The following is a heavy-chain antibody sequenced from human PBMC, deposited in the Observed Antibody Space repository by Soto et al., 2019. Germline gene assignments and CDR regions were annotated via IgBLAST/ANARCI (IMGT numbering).Heavy chain of an antibody. D-gene: IGHD1-1*01. J-gene: IGHJ6*02. CDR3: ARGVWNDASGRDYYYYGMDV. CDR2: INGSGGST. Sequence: GGSLRLSCAASGFTFTTYAMSWVRQAPGKGLVWVSTINGSGGSTYYTDSVKGRFTISRDNAKNTLYLQMNSLRAEDTAVYYCARGVWNDASGRDYYYYGMDVWGQGTTVTVSS. V-gene: IGHV3-23*01. CDR1: GFTFTTYA.